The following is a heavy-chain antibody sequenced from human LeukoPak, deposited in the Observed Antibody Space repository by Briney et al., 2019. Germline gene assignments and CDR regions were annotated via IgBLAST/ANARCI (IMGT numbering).Heavy chain of an antibody. CDR3: ARDEAAAGYDAFDI. V-gene: IGHV3-21*01. CDR1: GFTFTKYT. CDR2: ISSSESYI. D-gene: IGHD6-13*01. J-gene: IGHJ3*02. Sequence: GGSLRLSCAASGFTFTKYTMNWVRQAPGKGLEWVSSISSSESYIYYADSVKGRFTISRDNSKNTLYLQMNSLRAEDTAVYYCARDEAAAGYDAFDIWGQGTMVTVSS.